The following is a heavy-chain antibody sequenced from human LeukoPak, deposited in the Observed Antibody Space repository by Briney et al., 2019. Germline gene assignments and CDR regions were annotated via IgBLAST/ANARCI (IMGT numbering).Heavy chain of an antibody. CDR2: ISGSGGST. CDR1: GFTFSSYA. CDR3: ADFSSSSAYFDY. D-gene: IGHD6-6*01. Sequence: GGSLRLSCAASGFTFSSYAMSWVRPAPGKGLEWVSAISGSGGSTYYADSVKGRFTISRDNSKNTLYLQMNSLRAEDTAVYYCADFSSSSAYFDYWGQGTLVTVSS. J-gene: IGHJ4*02. V-gene: IGHV3-23*01.